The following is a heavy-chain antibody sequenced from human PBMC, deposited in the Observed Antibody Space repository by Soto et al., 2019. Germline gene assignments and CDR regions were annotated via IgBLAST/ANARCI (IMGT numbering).Heavy chain of an antibody. V-gene: IGHV4-31*01. J-gene: IGHJ5*02. CDR3: AREDIPSDNWFDP. CDR1: GGSINSGGYY. CDR2: IYYSGYA. Sequence: QVRLQESGPGLVKPSQTLSLTCTVSGGSINSGGYYWSWIRQHPGKGLEYIGYIYYSGYAYYNPSLRSPVTISLDTSDNPFSLRLSSVTAADTAVYYCAREDIPSDNWFDPWGQGTLVTVSS. D-gene: IGHD5-12*01.